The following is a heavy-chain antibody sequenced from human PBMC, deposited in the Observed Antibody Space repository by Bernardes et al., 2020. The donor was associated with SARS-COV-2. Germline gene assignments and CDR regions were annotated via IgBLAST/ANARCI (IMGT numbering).Heavy chain of an antibody. D-gene: IGHD2-21*01. CDR3: ARGGRYCGGDCYGVYYYYYGMDV. CDR2: IYYSGST. J-gene: IGHJ6*02. V-gene: IGHV4-59*01. CDR1: GGSISSYY. Sequence: SETLSLTCTVSGGSISSYYWSWIRQPPGKGLEWIGYIYYSGSTNYNPSLKSRVTISVDTSKNQFSLKLSSVTAADTAVYYCARGGRYCGGDCYGVYYYYYGMDVWGQGTTVTVSS.